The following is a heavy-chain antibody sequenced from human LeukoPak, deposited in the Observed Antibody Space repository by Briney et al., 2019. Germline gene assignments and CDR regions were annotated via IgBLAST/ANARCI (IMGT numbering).Heavy chain of an antibody. V-gene: IGHV3-48*03. J-gene: IGHJ6*03. Sequence: PGGSLRLCCAASGFTFSSYEMNWVRQAPGKGLGWVSYISRSGSTRYYADSVKGRFTISRDNAKNSLYLEMNSLRAEDTAVYYCARESAYVWGSYRYTWYYMDVWGKGTTVTISS. CDR2: ISRSGSTR. D-gene: IGHD3-16*02. CDR1: GFTFSSYE. CDR3: ARESAYVWGSYRYTWYYMDV.